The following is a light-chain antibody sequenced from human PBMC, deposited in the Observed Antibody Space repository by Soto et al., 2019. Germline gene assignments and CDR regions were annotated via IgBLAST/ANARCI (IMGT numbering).Light chain of an antibody. V-gene: IGLV1-40*01. Sequence: QSVLTQPPSVSGAPGQRATISCTGSSSNIAAGYDVHWYQQLPGTAPKHLIYGNSNRPSGVPDRFSGSKSGTSASLAITGLRAEDEADYYCQSYDSSLSGWVFGGGTQLTVL. CDR1: SSNIAAGYD. J-gene: IGLJ3*02. CDR3: QSYDSSLSGWV. CDR2: GNS.